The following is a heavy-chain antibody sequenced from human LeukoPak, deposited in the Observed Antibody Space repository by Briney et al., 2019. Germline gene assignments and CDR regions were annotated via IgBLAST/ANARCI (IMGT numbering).Heavy chain of an antibody. CDR3: ARDLSSWYGSDY. CDR2: INHSGST. CDR1: GGSFSGYY. D-gene: IGHD6-13*01. Sequence: PSETLSLTCAVYGGSFSGYYWSWIRQPPGKVLEWIGEINHSGSTNYNPSLKSRVTISVDTSKNQFSLKLSSVTAADTAMYYCARDLSSWYGSDYWGQGTLVTVSS. J-gene: IGHJ4*02. V-gene: IGHV4-34*01.